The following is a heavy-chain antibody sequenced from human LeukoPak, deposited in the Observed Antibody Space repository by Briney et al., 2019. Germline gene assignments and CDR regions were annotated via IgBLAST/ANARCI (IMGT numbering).Heavy chain of an antibody. Sequence: SGGSLRLSCAASGFTFSSYAMSWVRQAPGKGLEWVSAISGSGGSTYYADSVKGRFTISRDNSKNTLYLQMNSLRAEDTAVYYCATKPYYYGSGSYLTHPNFDYWGQGTLVTVSS. V-gene: IGHV3-23*01. D-gene: IGHD3-10*01. CDR2: ISGSGGST. CDR1: GFTFSSYA. J-gene: IGHJ4*02. CDR3: ATKPYYYGSGSYLTHPNFDY.